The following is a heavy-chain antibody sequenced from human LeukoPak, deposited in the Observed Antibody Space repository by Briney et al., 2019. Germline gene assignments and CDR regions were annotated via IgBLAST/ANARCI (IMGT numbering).Heavy chain of an antibody. D-gene: IGHD1-1*01. V-gene: IGHV4-34*01. CDR1: GGSFTGYY. Sequence: SETLSLTCAVYGGSFTGYYWSWIRQSPGKGLQWIAEVNHRGDTNYNPSVKGRVTISVDTSKNQFSLKVTSLTAAGTAVYYCARGPTISETGYFDYWGQGTLVTVSS. CDR2: VNHRGDT. J-gene: IGHJ4*03. CDR3: ARGPTISETGYFDY.